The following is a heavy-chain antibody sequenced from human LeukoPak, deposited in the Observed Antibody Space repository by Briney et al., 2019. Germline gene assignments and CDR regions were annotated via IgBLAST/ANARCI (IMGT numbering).Heavy chain of an antibody. J-gene: IGHJ4*02. Sequence: GGSLRLSCAASGFTFSDYYMSWIRQAPGKGLEWISYISTSGNTIYYADSVKGRFTISRDNAKKSLYLQMNSLRAEDTAVYYCARDDCSNGVCYDYWGQGTLVTV. CDR2: ISTSGNTI. V-gene: IGHV3-11*04. D-gene: IGHD2-8*01. CDR3: ARDDCSNGVCYDY. CDR1: GFTFSDYY.